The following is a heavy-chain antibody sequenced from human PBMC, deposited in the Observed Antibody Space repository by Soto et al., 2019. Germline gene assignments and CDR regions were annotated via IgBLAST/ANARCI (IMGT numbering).Heavy chain of an antibody. CDR3: ARPSPFLTGYHYYYYGMDV. Sequence: QLQLQESGPGLVKPSETLSLTCTVSGGSISSSSYYWGWIRQPPGKGLEWIGSIYYSGSTYYNPSLKSRVTISVDTSKNQFSLKLSSVTAADTAVYYCARPSPFLTGYHYYYYGMDVWGQGTTVTVSS. CDR1: GGSISSSSYY. J-gene: IGHJ6*02. V-gene: IGHV4-39*01. D-gene: IGHD3-9*01. CDR2: IYYSGST.